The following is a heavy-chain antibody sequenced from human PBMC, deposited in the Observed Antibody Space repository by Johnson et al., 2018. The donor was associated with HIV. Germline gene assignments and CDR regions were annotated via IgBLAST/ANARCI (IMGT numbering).Heavy chain of an antibody. V-gene: IGHV3-30*02. CDR3: AREREDYGLDI. CDR1: GFTFSSYG. D-gene: IGHD4/OR15-4a*01. J-gene: IGHJ3*02. Sequence: QVQLVESGGGLVKPGGSLRLSCAASGFTFSSYGMHWVRQAPGKGLEWVAFIRYYGSNKYYADSVKGRSTISRDNSKNTLYLQMNSLRAEDTAVYYCAREREDYGLDIWGQGTIVTVSS. CDR2: IRYYGSNK.